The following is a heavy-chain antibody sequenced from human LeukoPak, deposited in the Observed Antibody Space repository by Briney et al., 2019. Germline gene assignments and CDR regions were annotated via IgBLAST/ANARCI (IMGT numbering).Heavy chain of an antibody. CDR2: INTDGSIT. V-gene: IGHV3-74*01. D-gene: IGHD4-23*01. J-gene: IGHJ4*02. Sequence: AGGSLRLSCAGSGFTFSSYWIPWVRQAPGKGLVWVSRINTDGSITNYADSVKGRFTISRDNARNTLYLQMSRLRAEDTAVYYCARGTMVAPGVDYWGQGTLVTVSS. CDR3: ARGTMVAPGVDY. CDR1: GFTFSSYW.